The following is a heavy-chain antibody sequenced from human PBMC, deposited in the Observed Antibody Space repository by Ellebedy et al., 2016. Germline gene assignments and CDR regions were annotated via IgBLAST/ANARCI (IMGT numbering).Heavy chain of an antibody. V-gene: IGHV4-59*12. Sequence: SETLSLTCAVYGGSFSSYYWSWIRQPPGKGLEWIGYIYYSGSTNYNPSLKSRVTISVDTSKNQFSLKLSSVTAADTAVYYCAREGWLQSQVDYWGQGTLVTVSS. D-gene: IGHD5-24*01. J-gene: IGHJ4*02. CDR3: AREGWLQSQVDY. CDR2: IYYSGST. CDR1: GGSFSSYY.